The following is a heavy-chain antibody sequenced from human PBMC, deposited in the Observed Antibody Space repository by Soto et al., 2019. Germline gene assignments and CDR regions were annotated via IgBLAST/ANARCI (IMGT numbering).Heavy chain of an antibody. V-gene: IGHV4-31*03. CDR2: IYYSGST. J-gene: IGHJ5*02. CDR3: ARDNWLTPRGEFDP. Sequence: SETLSLTCTVSGGSISSGGYYWSWIRQHPGKGLEWIGYIYYSGSTYYNPSLKSRVTISVDTSKNQFSLKLSSVTAADTAVYYCARDNWLTPRGEFDPWGQGTLVTVSS. CDR1: GGSISSGGYY. D-gene: IGHD1-20*01.